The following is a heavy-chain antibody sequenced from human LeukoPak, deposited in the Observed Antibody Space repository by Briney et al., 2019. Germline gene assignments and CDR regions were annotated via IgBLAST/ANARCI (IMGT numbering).Heavy chain of an antibody. D-gene: IGHD4-17*01. CDR1: GGTFSSYA. CDR2: IIPIFGTA. CDR3: AREGHDYGDYGPDAFDI. V-gene: IGHV1-69*01. Sequence: SVKVSCKASGGTFSSYAISWVRQAPGQGLEWMGAIIPIFGTANYAQKFQGRVTITADESTSTAYMELSSLRSEDTAVYYCAREGHDYGDYGPDAFDIWGQGTMVTVSS. J-gene: IGHJ3*02.